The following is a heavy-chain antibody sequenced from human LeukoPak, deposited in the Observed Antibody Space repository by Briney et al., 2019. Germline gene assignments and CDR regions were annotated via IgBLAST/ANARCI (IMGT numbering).Heavy chain of an antibody. J-gene: IGHJ4*02. D-gene: IGHD2-21*02. CDR3: ARVVVTAPDY. CDR1: GFTFSSYA. Sequence: PGGSLRLSCAASGFTFSSYAMHWVRQAPGKGLEWVAVISYDGSNKYYADSVKGRFTISRDNSKNTLYLQMNSLRAEDTAVYYCARVVVTAPDYWGQGALVTVSS. CDR2: ISYDGSNK. V-gene: IGHV3-30-3*01.